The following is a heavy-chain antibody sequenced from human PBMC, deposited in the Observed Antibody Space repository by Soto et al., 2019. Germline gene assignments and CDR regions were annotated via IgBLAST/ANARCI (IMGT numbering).Heavy chain of an antibody. D-gene: IGHD1-1*01. J-gene: IGHJ4*02. V-gene: IGHV6-1*01. Sequence: PSQTLSLTCAISGDSVSSNSAAWNWIRQSPSRGLEWLGRTYYRSEWYTDYAPSVRSRITINADTSKNKFSLRLNSVTPEDTAVYYCARGLGGITDYWGQGTRVTVSS. CDR3: ARGLGGITDY. CDR1: GDSVSSNSAA. CDR2: TYYRSEWYT.